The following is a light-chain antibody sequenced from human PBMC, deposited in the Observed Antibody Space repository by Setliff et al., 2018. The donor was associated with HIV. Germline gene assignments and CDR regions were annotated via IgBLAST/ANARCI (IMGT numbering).Light chain of an antibody. CDR1: ISDIGSYNF. J-gene: IGLJ1*01. V-gene: IGLV2-14*03. Sequence: GSISDIGSYNFVSWYQQHPGKAPNLIISDVTKRPSGVSDRFSGSKSGHTASLTISGLQAEDEADYYCSSYTTSSTYVFGSGTKVTVL. CDR3: SSYTTSSTYV. CDR2: DVT.